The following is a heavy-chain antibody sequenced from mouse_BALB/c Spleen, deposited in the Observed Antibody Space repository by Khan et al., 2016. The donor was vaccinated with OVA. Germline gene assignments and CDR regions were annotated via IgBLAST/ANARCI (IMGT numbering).Heavy chain of an antibody. CDR3: ARPPDFSYTLDH. Sequence: LVESGPELKKPGETVKISCKASGYSFTNYRMNWVKQSLGKALKWMGWINTYTGEPTYDDDFKGRFAFSLETSASTAYLQINNLKNEDTATYFSARPPDFSYTLDHWGQGTTVTVSS. V-gene: IGHV9-3-1*01. CDR2: INTYTGEP. J-gene: IGHJ4*01. CDR1: GYSFTNYR.